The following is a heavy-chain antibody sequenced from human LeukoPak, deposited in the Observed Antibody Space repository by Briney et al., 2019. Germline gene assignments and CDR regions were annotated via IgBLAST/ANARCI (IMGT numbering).Heavy chain of an antibody. D-gene: IGHD6-13*01. CDR3: WKASPQQPWY. V-gene: IGHV1-18*01. J-gene: IGHJ4*02. CDR1: GYTFTSYS. CDR2: ISAYNGNT. Sequence: ASVKVSRKASGYTFTSYSISWFRQSTGQGLECMGWISAYNGNTNYAQKLQGKVTITTHTSTTTASMELRSLRSDHTAVYYWWKASPQQPWYWGQGTLVTVSS.